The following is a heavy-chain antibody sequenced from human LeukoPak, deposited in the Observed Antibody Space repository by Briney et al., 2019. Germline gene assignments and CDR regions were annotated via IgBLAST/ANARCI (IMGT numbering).Heavy chain of an antibody. Sequence: PGGSLRLSCTASGFTFGDYAMSWFRQAPGKGLEWVGFIRSKAYGGTTEYAASVKGRFTISRDDSKSIAYLQMNSLKTEDTAVYYCTRDRPLPTVDSPEHFDYWGQGTLVTVSS. J-gene: IGHJ4*02. V-gene: IGHV3-49*03. CDR1: GFTFGDYA. CDR2: IRSKAYGGTT. CDR3: TRDRPLPTVDSPEHFDY. D-gene: IGHD4-23*01.